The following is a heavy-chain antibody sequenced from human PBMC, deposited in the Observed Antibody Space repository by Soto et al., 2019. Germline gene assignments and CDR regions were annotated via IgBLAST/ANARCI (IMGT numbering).Heavy chain of an antibody. J-gene: IGHJ6*03. CDR1: GYTFTSYD. V-gene: IGHV1-8*01. CDR3: ARTRGLYDFWSGYYTYYYYYMDV. D-gene: IGHD3-3*01. CDR2: MNPNSGNT. Sequence: ASVKVSCKASGYTFTSYDINWVRQATGQGLEWMGWMNPNSGNTGYAQKFQGRVTMTRNTSISTAYMELSSLRSEDTAVYYCARTRGLYDFWSGYYTYYYYYMDVWGKGTTVTSP.